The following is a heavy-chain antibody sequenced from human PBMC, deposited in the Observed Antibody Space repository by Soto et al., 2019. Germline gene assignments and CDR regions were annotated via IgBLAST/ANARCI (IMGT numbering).Heavy chain of an antibody. V-gene: IGHV4-34*01. CDR2: INHSGST. D-gene: IGHD5-18*01. J-gene: IGHJ4*02. CDR3: ASQRDTAMVFDY. Sequence: SETLSLTCAVYGGSFSGYYWSWIRQPPGKGLEWIGEINHSGSTNYNPSLKSRVTISVDTSKNQFSLKLSSVTAADTAVYYCASQRDTAMVFDYWGQGTLVNVSS. CDR1: GGSFSGYY.